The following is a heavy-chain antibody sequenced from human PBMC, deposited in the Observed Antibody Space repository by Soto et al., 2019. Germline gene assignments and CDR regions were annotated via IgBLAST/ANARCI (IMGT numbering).Heavy chain of an antibody. J-gene: IGHJ5*02. CDR2: ISSSSSYI. Sequence: EVQLVESGGGLVKPGGSLRLSCAASGFTFSSYSMNWVRQAPGKGLEWGSSISSSSSYIYYADSEKGRFTISRDNAKNSLYLQMNSLRAEDTAVYYCAREDRNTVTKSCWFAPWGQGTLVTVSS. CDR1: GFTFSSYS. V-gene: IGHV3-21*01. D-gene: IGHD4-17*01. CDR3: AREDRNTVTKSCWFAP.